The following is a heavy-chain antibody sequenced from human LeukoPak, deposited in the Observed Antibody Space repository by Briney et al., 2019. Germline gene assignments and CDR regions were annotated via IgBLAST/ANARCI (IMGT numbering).Heavy chain of an antibody. CDR2: MNPNSGNT. CDR1: GYTFTSYD. D-gene: IGHD6-19*01. J-gene: IGHJ4*02. V-gene: IGHV1-8*01. CDR3: ARGLNQRLAVAGT. Sequence: GASVKVSCKASGYTFTSYDINWVRQATGQGLEWMGWMNPNSGNTGYAQKFQGRVTMTRNTSISTAYMELSSPRSEDTAVYYCARGLNQRLAVAGTWGQGTLVTVSS.